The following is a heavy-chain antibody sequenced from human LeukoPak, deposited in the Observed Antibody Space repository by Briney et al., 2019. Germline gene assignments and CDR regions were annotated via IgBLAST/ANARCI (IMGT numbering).Heavy chain of an antibody. Sequence: GGSLRLSCAASGFTFNSYAMTWVRQAPEKGLEWVSSIIDSGISTYYVDSVKGRFTISRDNSKNTLYMQMNSLRAEDTAVYYCAKGSRVSYDHWGQGTLVTVSS. CDR1: GFTFNSYA. J-gene: IGHJ5*02. D-gene: IGHD1-26*01. CDR3: AKGSRVSYDH. V-gene: IGHV3-23*01. CDR2: IIDSGIST.